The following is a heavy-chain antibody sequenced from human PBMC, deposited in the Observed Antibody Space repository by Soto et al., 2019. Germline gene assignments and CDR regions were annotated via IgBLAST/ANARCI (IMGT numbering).Heavy chain of an antibody. J-gene: IGHJ6*02. CDR1: GGTFSSYA. V-gene: IGHV1-69*13. CDR3: ARDHLAARYFYYGMDV. D-gene: IGHD6-6*01. CDR2: IIPIFGTA. Sequence: ASVKVSCKASGGTFSSYAISWVRQAPGQGLEWMGGIIPIFGTANYAQKFQGRVTITADESTSTAYMELSSLRSEDTAVYYCARDHLAARYFYYGMDVWGQGTMVTVSS.